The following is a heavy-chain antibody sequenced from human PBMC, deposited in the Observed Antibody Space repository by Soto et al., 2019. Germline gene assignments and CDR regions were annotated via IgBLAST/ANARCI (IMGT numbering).Heavy chain of an antibody. Sequence: QVQLQESGPGLVKPSGTLSLTCAVSGGSVSSSNWWSWVRQSPGKGLEWMGEIYHSGGAHYNPSLKSRAPISLDKSKNQFSLRLTSVTAADTAVYYCARVPGVVVSADDAFDIWGPGTRVIVSS. CDR1: GGSVSSSNW. CDR2: IYHSGGA. J-gene: IGHJ3*02. V-gene: IGHV4-4*02. CDR3: ARVPGVVVSADDAFDI. D-gene: IGHD2-21*02.